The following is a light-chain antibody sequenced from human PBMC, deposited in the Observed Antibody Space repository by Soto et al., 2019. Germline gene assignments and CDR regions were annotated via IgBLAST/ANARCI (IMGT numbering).Light chain of an antibody. V-gene: IGKV2-28*01. J-gene: IGKJ2*01. CDR3: MQALQVPHT. CDR2: LGS. CDR1: QSLLYSNGYNY. Sequence: DIVMTQSPLSLPVTPGEPASISCRSSQSLLYSNGYNYLDWYVQKPGQSPQLLIYLGSNRASGVXDXXSVSASGKDFTLKISRLEAEDVGVYYCMQALQVPHTFGQGTKLEIK.